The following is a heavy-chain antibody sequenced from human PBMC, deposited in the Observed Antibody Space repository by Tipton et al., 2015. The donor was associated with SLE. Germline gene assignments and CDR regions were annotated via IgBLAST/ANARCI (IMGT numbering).Heavy chain of an antibody. CDR1: GYRLSRYW. D-gene: IGHD3-10*01. CDR2: IYPGDSDV. CDR3: TRPAGDDSGSYYRWFDA. V-gene: IGHV5-51*01. Sequence: VQLVQSGAEVKKPGESLKISCKGSGYRLSRYWIGWVRQMPGKGLEWMGLIYPGDSDVRYSPSFQGQVTISADKSINTAYLQWSSLKASDTAIYYCTRPAGDDSGSYYRWFDAWGQGTLVTVSS. J-gene: IGHJ5*02.